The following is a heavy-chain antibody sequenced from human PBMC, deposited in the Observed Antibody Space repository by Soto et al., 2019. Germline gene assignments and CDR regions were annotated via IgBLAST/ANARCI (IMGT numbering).Heavy chain of an antibody. D-gene: IGHD3-22*01. CDR2: IYYSGST. CDR1: GGYISSGGYY. V-gene: IGHV4-31*03. Sequence: PSETLSLTCTVSGGYISSGGYYWSWIRQHPGKGLEWIGYIYYSGSTYYNPSLKSRVTISVDTSKNQFSLKLSSVTAADTAVYYCARDFYDGPPGDIWGQGTMVTVSS. J-gene: IGHJ3*02. CDR3: ARDFYDGPPGDI.